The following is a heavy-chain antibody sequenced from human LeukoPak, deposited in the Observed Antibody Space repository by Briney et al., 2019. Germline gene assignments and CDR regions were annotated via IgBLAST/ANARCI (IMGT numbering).Heavy chain of an antibody. Sequence: ASVKVSCKASGYTFTSYGISWVRQAPGQGLEWMGWISAYNGNTNYAQKFQGRVTITTDESTSTAYMELSSLRSEDTAVYYCARGGYSSGWYYFDYWGQGTLVTVSS. V-gene: IGHV1-18*01. CDR1: GYTFTSYG. J-gene: IGHJ4*02. CDR2: ISAYNGNT. D-gene: IGHD6-19*01. CDR3: ARGGYSSGWYYFDY.